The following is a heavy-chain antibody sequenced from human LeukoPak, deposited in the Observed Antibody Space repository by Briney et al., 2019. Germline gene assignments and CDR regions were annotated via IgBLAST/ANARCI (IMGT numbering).Heavy chain of an antibody. J-gene: IGHJ6*02. CDR3: AREIGMVRGGKPNKYGMDV. Sequence: ASVKVSCKVSGYTLTELSMHWVRQAPGKGLEWMGGFDPEDGETIYAQKFQGRVTMTEDTSTDTAYMELSSLRSDDTAVYYCAREIGMVRGGKPNKYGMDVWGQGTTVTVSS. CDR2: FDPEDGET. CDR1: GYTLTELS. D-gene: IGHD3-10*01. V-gene: IGHV1-24*01.